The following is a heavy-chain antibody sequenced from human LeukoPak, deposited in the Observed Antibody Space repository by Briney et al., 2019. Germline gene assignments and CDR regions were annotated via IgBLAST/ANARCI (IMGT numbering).Heavy chain of an antibody. CDR1: GDSISSHY. CDR3: AREGCSSTSCFNWFDP. Sequence: PSETLSLTCTVSGDSISSHYWSWIRQPPGKGLEWIGYIYYSESTNYNPSLKRRVTISVDTSKNQFSLKLSSVTAADTAVYYCAREGCSSTSCFNWFDPWGQGTLVTVSS. D-gene: IGHD2-2*01. V-gene: IGHV4-59*11. J-gene: IGHJ5*02. CDR2: IYYSEST.